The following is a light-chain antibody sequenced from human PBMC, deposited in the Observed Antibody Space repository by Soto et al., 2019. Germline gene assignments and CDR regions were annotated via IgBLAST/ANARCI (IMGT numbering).Light chain of an antibody. CDR2: ANN. CDR3: QSYDSSLSAWV. Sequence: QPVLTQPPSVSGAPGQRVTISCTGSSSNIGAAYDVPWYQQLPGRAPKLLIYANNSRPSGVPDRFSASRSGTSASLAIAGLQADDEADYYCQSYDSSLSAWVFGGGTKLTVL. V-gene: IGLV1-40*01. J-gene: IGLJ3*02. CDR1: SSNIGAAYD.